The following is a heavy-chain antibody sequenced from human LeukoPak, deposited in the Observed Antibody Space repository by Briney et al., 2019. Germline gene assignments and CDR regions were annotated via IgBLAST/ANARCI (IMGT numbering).Heavy chain of an antibody. Sequence: SETLSLTCAVSGGSISSGGYSWSWIRQPPGKGLEWIGYIYHSGSTYYNPSLKSRVTISVDRSKNQFSLKLSSVTVADTAVYYCARRDGYNSPFDYWGQGTLVTVSS. CDR3: ARRDGYNSPFDY. CDR2: IYHSGST. D-gene: IGHD5-24*01. V-gene: IGHV4-30-2*01. J-gene: IGHJ4*02. CDR1: GGSISSGGYS.